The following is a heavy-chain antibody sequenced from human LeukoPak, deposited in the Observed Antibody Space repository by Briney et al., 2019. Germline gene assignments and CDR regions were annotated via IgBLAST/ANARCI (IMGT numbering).Heavy chain of an antibody. Sequence: GGSLRLSCAPPGFTSSGFGMHWVARAPGKGGGGGGVIWYDGSNKYYADSVKGRFTISRDNSKNTLYLQMNSLRAEDTAVYYCAKDAQRGFDYSNSLEYWGQGTLVTVSS. CDR1: GFTSSGFG. CDR3: AKDAQRGFDYSNSLEY. D-gene: IGHD4-11*01. CDR2: IWYDGSNK. V-gene: IGHV3-33*06. J-gene: IGHJ4*02.